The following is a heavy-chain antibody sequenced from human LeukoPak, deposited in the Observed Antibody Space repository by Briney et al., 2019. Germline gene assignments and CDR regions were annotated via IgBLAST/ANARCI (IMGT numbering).Heavy chain of an antibody. D-gene: IGHD5-18*01. CDR3: ARAKGNFVDTAMVKRRNYYYYYMDV. V-gene: IGHV4-34*01. J-gene: IGHJ6*03. CDR2: INHSGST. CDR1: GGSFSGYY. Sequence: PSETLSLTCAVYGGSFSGYYWSWIRRPPGKGLEWIGEINHSGSTNYNPSLKSRVTISVDTSKNQFSLKLSSVTAADTAVYYCARAKGNFVDTAMVKRRNYYYYYMDVWGKGTTVTVSS.